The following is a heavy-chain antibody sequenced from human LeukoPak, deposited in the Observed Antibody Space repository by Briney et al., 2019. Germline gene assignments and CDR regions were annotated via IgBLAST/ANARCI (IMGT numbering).Heavy chain of an antibody. CDR2: IYAGGST. D-gene: IGHD2-8*01. V-gene: IGHV4-4*07. Sequence: PSETLSLTCTVSDASIDTHYWNWIRQPAGKGLEWIGRIYAGGSTNYNPCLKSRVTMSAVTSKNQFFLRLSSVTAADTAVYYCARALWANGLDSWGQGALVIVSS. CDR3: ARALWANGLDS. J-gene: IGHJ4*02. CDR1: DASIDTHY.